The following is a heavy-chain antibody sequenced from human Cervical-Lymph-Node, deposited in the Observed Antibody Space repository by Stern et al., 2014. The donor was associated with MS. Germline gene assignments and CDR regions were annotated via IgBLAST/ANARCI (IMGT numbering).Heavy chain of an antibody. CDR3: AREATRIVVGIDY. CDR2: LNPNSDEP. J-gene: IGHJ4*02. Sequence: QVQLVQSGAKMKKPGASVKVSCKASGYDFTGFFIHWVRQVPGQGLEWMGRLNPNSDEPTYAHNLQDRFTLTRDTSISTAYLELSRLTSADTAVYYCAREATRIVVGIDYWGQGAQVTVSS. D-gene: IGHD3-22*01. CDR1: GYDFTGFF. V-gene: IGHV1-2*06.